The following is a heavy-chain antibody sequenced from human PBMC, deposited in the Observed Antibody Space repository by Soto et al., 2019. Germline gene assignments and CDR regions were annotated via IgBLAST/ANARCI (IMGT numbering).Heavy chain of an antibody. CDR1: GGSISSYY. CDR2: IYTSGST. J-gene: IGHJ6*02. D-gene: IGHD3-22*01. CDR3: ARVFPSYYYDSSGYSYGMDV. V-gene: IGHV4-4*07. Sequence: SETLSLTCTVSGGSISSYYWSWIRQPAGKGLEWIGRIYTSGSTNYNPSVKSRVTMSVDTSKNQFSLKLSSVTAADTAVYYCARVFPSYYYDSSGYSYGMDVWGQGTTVTVSS.